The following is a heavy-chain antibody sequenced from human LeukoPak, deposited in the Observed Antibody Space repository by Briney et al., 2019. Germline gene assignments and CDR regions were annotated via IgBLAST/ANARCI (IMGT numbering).Heavy chain of an antibody. V-gene: IGHV3-48*01. J-gene: IGHJ4*02. Sequence: PGGSLRLSCAVSGFAFGSEAMSWVRQSPGKGLEWVSYISSSSSPIYYADSVKGRFTISRDNAKNSLYLQMNSLRAEDTAVYYCARDRCSSTSCSFDYWGQGTLVTVSS. CDR2: ISSSSSPI. CDR3: ARDRCSSTSCSFDY. D-gene: IGHD2-2*01. CDR1: GFAFGSEA.